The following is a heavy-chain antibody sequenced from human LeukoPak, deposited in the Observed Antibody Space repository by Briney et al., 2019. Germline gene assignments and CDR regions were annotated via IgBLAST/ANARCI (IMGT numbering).Heavy chain of an antibody. Sequence: TGGSLRLSCAASGFSFSSYGMNWVRQAPGKGLDWVSSISSRSSYIYYADSVKGRFTISRDNAKNSLYLQMNSLRAEDTAVYYCARSARDSPYDDYGEWGWFDPWGQGTLVTVSS. D-gene: IGHD4-17*01. V-gene: IGHV3-21*04. CDR1: GFSFSSYG. CDR2: ISSRSSYI. CDR3: ARSARDSPYDDYGEWGWFDP. J-gene: IGHJ5*02.